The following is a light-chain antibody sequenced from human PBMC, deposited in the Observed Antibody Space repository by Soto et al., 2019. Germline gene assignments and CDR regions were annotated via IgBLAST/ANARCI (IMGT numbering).Light chain of an antibody. V-gene: IGKV1-5*01. CDR2: DAS. Sequence: EIQMTQSPSTLSASVGDRVTITCRASQSVSSWLAWYQQKPGKAPKLLIYDASSWESVVPSRFSGSGSGTYFTLTSSSLQPDDFATYYCQQYNSYSYTFGQGTKLEIK. CDR1: QSVSSW. CDR3: QQYNSYSYT. J-gene: IGKJ2*01.